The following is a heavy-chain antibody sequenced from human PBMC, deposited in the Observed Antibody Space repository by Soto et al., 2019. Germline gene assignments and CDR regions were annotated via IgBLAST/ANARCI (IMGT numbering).Heavy chain of an antibody. CDR1: GYTFTYYH. J-gene: IGHJ4*02. CDR3: ASVPYCCGLLFYLDY. V-gene: IGHV1-46*01. Sequence: ASVKVSCKASGYTFTYYHVHWVRQAPGQGLEWMGIINPNGGDTTYAQKFQGRVTMTRDTSTSTVYMEVSSLRSEDTALYYCASVPYCCGLLFYLDYWGQGTLVTVSS. D-gene: IGHD5-18*01. CDR2: INPNGGDT.